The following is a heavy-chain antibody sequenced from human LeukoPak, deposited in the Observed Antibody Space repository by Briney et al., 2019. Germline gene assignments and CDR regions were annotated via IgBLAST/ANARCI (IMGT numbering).Heavy chain of an antibody. Sequence: PSETLSLTCTVSGGSISSYYWSWIRQPPGKGLEWIGYIYYSGSTNYNPSLKSRVTISVDTSKNQFSLKLSSVTAADTAVYYCARGRYSYGSPDDAFDIWGQGTMVTVSS. CDR3: ARGRYSYGSPDDAFDI. V-gene: IGHV4-59*12. J-gene: IGHJ3*02. D-gene: IGHD5-18*01. CDR1: GGSISSYY. CDR2: IYYSGST.